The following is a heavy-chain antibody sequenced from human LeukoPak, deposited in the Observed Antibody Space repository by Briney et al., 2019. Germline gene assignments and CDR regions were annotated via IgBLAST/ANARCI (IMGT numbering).Heavy chain of an antibody. CDR2: IYHSGST. Sequence: SGTLSRTCAVSGGSISSSNWWSWVRQPPGKGLEWIGEIYHSGSTNYNPSLKSRVTISVDKSKNQFSLKLSSVTAADTAVYYCARDRGIVGAGVPAFDIWGQGTMVTVSS. CDR1: GGSISSSNW. J-gene: IGHJ3*02. CDR3: ARDRGIVGAGVPAFDI. V-gene: IGHV4-4*02. D-gene: IGHD1-26*01.